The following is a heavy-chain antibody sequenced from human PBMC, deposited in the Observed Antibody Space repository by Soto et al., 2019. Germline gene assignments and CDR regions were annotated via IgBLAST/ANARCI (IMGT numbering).Heavy chain of an antibody. J-gene: IGHJ5*02. Sequence: VHLQQWGAGLLKPSETLSLTCAVYGESLNYFYWSWIRQAPGKGLEWIGEFYDGGTINYNPSLKSRVTILATTSSNQFSLRLTSETAADTAIYYCARGKWADRFANWGQGTLVTVSS. CDR1: GESLNYFY. CDR2: FYDGGTI. CDR3: ARGKWADRFAN. D-gene: IGHD1-26*01. V-gene: IGHV4-34*01.